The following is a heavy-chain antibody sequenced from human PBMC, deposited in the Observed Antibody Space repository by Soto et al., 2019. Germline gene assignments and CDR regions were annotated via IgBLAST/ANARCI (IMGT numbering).Heavy chain of an antibody. Sequence: GSLRLSCAVSGFTFRSYWMSWVRQAPGKGLEWVANIKEDGSEKDYVNSVKGRFTISRDNPKNSLYLQMNNVRADDTAVYYCARGCSWGQGTLVNVSS. CDR3: ARGCS. CDR1: GFTFRSYW. D-gene: IGHD2-8*01. J-gene: IGHJ4*02. V-gene: IGHV3-7*01. CDR2: IKEDGSEK.